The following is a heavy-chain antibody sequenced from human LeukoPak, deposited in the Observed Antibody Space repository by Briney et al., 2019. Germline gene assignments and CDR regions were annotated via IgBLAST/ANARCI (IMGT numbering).Heavy chain of an antibody. V-gene: IGHV4-61*01. J-gene: IGHJ4*02. Sequence: SETLSLTCTVSGYSINSGYYWSWIRQPPGKGLEWIGYIYYSGSTNYNPSLKSRVTISVDTSKNQFSLKLSSVTAADTAVYYCARGPGRGSHDYWGQGTLVTVSS. D-gene: IGHD3-10*01. CDR3: ARGPGRGSHDY. CDR2: IYYSGST. CDR1: GYSINSGYY.